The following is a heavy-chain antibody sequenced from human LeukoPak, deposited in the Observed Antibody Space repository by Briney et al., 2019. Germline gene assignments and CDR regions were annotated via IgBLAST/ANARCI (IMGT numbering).Heavy chain of an antibody. CDR2: IKQDGSEK. CDR1: GFAFSTDW. D-gene: IGHD3-22*01. V-gene: IGHV3-7*04. CDR3: ARDLPTGYYISSGYYEYFLDY. Sequence: GGSLRLSCAASGFAFSTDWMTWVRQAPGKGLEWVANIKQDGSEKYYVDSLKGRFTISRDNAKNSLFLQMNSLRAEDTAVYYCARDLPTGYYISSGYYEYFLDYWGQGTLVTVSS. J-gene: IGHJ4*02.